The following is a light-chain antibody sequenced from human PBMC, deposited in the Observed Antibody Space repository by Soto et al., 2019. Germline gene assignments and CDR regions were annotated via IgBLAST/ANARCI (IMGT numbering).Light chain of an antibody. J-gene: IGLJ1*01. Sequence: QSVLTQPASVSGSPGQSITIPCTGTSNDIGGYNYVSWYKQFPGKAPKLIIYDVTNRPSGVSFRFSGSKPGNTASLTISGLQAEDEAGYHCSSYSSTSTRRLFGAGTKVTVL. CDR2: DVT. V-gene: IGLV2-14*03. CDR1: SNDIGGYNY. CDR3: SSYSSTSTRRL.